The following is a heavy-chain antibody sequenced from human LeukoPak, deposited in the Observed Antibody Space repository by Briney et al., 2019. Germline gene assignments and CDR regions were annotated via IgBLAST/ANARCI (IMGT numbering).Heavy chain of an antibody. CDR1: GFTFSSYE. CDR2: ISSSGSTI. CDR3: ARVRRGYFDY. D-gene: IGHD4-17*01. V-gene: IGHV3-48*03. Sequence: PGGSLRLSCAASGFTFSSYEMNWVRQAPGKGLEWVSYISSSGSTIYYADSVKGRFTISRDNAKNSLYPQMNSLRAEDTAVYYCARVRRGYFDYWGQGTLVTVSS. J-gene: IGHJ4*02.